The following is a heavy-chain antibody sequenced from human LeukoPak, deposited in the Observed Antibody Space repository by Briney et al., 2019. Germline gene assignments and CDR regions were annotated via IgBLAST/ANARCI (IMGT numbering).Heavy chain of an antibody. D-gene: IGHD3-3*01. Sequence: GGSLRLSCRVSGFTFGDYAMSWVRQATGRGLEWVGFIRSKAYGGTTEYAASVKGRFTISRDDSKSIAYLQMNSLKTEDTAVYYCTRGGEYDFWSGYYLGYWGQGTLVTVSS. CDR1: GFTFGDYA. CDR2: IRSKAYGGTT. CDR3: TRGGEYDFWSGYYLGY. V-gene: IGHV3-49*04. J-gene: IGHJ4*02.